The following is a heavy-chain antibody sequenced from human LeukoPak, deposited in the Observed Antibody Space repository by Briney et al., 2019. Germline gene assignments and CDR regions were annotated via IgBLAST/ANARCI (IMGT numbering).Heavy chain of an antibody. D-gene: IGHD1-26*01. V-gene: IGHV1-69*13. CDR1: GYTFTSYG. J-gene: IGHJ4*02. Sequence: SVKVSCKASGYTFTSYGISWVRQAPGQGLEWMGGIIPIFGTANYAQKFQGRVTITADESTSTAYMELSSLRSEDTAVYYCALIRGSRRELLPDAVDYWGQGTLVTVSS. CDR3: ALIRGSRRELLPDAVDY. CDR2: IIPIFGTA.